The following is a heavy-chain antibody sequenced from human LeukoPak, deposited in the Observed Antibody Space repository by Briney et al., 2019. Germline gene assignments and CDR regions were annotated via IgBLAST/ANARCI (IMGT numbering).Heavy chain of an antibody. CDR1: GFTFSSFC. D-gene: IGHD2-21*02. Sequence: GGSLRLSCAASGFTFSSFCMSWVRQAPGKGLEWVASIKQDGSEIQDVDSVKGRFTISRDNAKNSLYLQMNSLRVEDTAVYYCARVGVTATGAFEIWGQGKMVTVSS. V-gene: IGHV3-7*04. CDR2: IKQDGSEI. J-gene: IGHJ3*02. CDR3: ARVGVTATGAFEI.